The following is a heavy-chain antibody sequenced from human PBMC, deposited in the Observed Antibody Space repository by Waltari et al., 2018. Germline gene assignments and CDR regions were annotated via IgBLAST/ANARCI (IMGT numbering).Heavy chain of an antibody. V-gene: IGHV3-53*02. CDR1: GFTVSSYY. CDR3: ARVERGSGWFFDY. CDR2: IYSGGST. J-gene: IGHJ4*02. D-gene: IGHD6-19*01. Sequence: EVQLVETGGGLIQPGGSLRLSCAASGFTVSSYYMSWVRQAPGKGLQWVSVIYSGGSTYYADSVKCRFTISRDNSKNTLYLQMNSLRAEDTAVYYCARVERGSGWFFDYWGQGTLVTVSS.